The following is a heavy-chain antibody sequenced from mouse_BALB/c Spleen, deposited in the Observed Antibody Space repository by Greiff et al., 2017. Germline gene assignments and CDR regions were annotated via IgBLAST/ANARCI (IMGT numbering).Heavy chain of an antibody. V-gene: IGHV5-17*02. CDR3: ARSSSGYAWFAY. D-gene: IGHD3-1*01. CDR1: GFTFSSFG. Sequence: EVKVVESGGGLVQPGGSRKLSCAASGFTFSSFGMHWVRQAPEKGLEWVAYISSGSSTIYYADTVKGRFTISRDNPKNTLFLQMTSLRSEDTAMYYCARSSSGYAWFAYWGQGTLVTVSA. J-gene: IGHJ3*01. CDR2: ISSGSSTI.